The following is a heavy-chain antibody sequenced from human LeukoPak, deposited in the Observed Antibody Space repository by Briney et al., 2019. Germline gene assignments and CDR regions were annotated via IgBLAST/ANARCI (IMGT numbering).Heavy chain of an antibody. CDR2: INQDGSEK. V-gene: IGHV3-7*01. Sequence: GGSLRLSCAASGFTLRSYWMTWVRQAPGKGLEWVASINQDGSEKNYVDSVKGRFTISGDNAENSLYLQMNSLRDEDTAVYYCARTRLSCDCWGQGTLVTVSS. CDR1: GFTLRSYW. CDR3: ARTRLSCDC. J-gene: IGHJ4*02.